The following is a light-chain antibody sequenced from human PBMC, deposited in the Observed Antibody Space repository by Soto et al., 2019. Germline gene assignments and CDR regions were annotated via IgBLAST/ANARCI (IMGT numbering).Light chain of an antibody. CDR3: QQYNNWPS. CDR1: QTVSRN. CDR2: DIS. J-gene: IGKJ5*01. V-gene: IGKV3-15*01. Sequence: EVVMTQSPATLSVSPGERATLSCRASQTVSRNLAWYQQRPGQAPRRLMYDISNLSTGVPARFSGSVSETEFTLTNMVLQSEDFAVYFCQQYNNWPSFGQGTRLEIK.